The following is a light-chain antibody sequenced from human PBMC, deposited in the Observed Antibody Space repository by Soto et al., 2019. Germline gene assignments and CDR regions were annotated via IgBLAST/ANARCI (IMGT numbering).Light chain of an antibody. Sequence: DIQMTQSPATLSASVGDRVTNTCRASQSINSWLAWYQQKPGKVPKLLIDDASSLESGVPSRFSGSGSGTEFTLTISSLQPDDFATYYCQQYNTYPWTFGQGTKVDIK. CDR2: DAS. V-gene: IGKV1-5*01. CDR1: QSINSW. CDR3: QQYNTYPWT. J-gene: IGKJ1*01.